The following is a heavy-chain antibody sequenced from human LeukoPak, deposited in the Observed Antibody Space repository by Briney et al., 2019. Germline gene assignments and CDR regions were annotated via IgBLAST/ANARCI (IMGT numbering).Heavy chain of an antibody. CDR1: GFTFSNAW. CDR3: TTELVTVTAGFDY. V-gene: IGHV3-15*01. J-gene: IGHJ4*02. Sequence: GGSLRLSCAASGFTFSNAWMSWVRQAPGKGLEWVGRIKSKTDGGTTDYAAPVKGRFTISRDDSKNTLYLQMNSLKTEDTAVYYCTTELVTVTAGFDYWGQGTLVTVSS. CDR2: IKSKTDGGTT. D-gene: IGHD2-21*02.